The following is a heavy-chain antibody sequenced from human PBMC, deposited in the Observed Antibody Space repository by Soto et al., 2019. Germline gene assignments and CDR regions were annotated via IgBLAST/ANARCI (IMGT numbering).Heavy chain of an antibody. CDR1: GGSVSGGIYY. CDR3: ARMSMMTQIDY. Sequence: SETLSLTCTVSGGSVSGGIYYWTWIRQTPMKGLEFIGYLYFTGSTNYNPSLKSRVSISRDTSKNQFSLNLRSVTAADTAVYYCARMSMMTQIDYWGQGTLVTVSS. J-gene: IGHJ4*02. CDR2: LYFTGST. V-gene: IGHV4-61*01. D-gene: IGHD3-16*01.